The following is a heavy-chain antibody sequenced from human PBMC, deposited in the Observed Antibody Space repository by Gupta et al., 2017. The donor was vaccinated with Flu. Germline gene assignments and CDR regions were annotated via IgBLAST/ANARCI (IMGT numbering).Heavy chain of an antibody. D-gene: IGHD3-16*01. V-gene: IGHV4-59*01. CDR2: IFNERYT. J-gene: IGHJ3*01. Sequence: QAQLQESGPGLVKPSETLSLTCTVSGGSMWSSYWNWIRLSPGRGLEWIGYIFNERYTAYNSSLKSRVSILGDMTKSQFSLRLTSVTAADTAIYYCATSSLGIIGAYDFWGQGTTVTVSS. CDR1: GGSMWSSY. CDR3: ATSSLGIIGAYDF.